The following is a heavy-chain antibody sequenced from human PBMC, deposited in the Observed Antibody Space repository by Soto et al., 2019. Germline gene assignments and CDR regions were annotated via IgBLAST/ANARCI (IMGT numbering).Heavy chain of an antibody. D-gene: IGHD2-15*01. J-gene: IGHJ6*02. V-gene: IGHV4-30-4*01. Sequence: SETLSLTCTVSGGSISSGDYHWSWIRQPPGKGLEWIGAVYYSGSTYYNPSLRSRITISVDTSKNQFSLKLTSVTAADTAGYYWATDGRGPSAGDMDFCHQGHTITASS. CDR3: ATDGRGPSAGDMDF. CDR1: GGSISSGDYH. CDR2: VYYSGST.